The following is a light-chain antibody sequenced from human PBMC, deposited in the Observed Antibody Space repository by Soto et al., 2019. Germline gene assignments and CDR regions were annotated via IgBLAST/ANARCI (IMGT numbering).Light chain of an antibody. CDR1: SSDVGGYNY. CDR2: DVS. J-gene: IGLJ1*01. CDR3: CSYAGSSGYV. V-gene: IGLV2-11*01. Sequence: QYALTQPRSVTGSPGQSVTISCTGTSSDVGGYNYVSWYQQHPGKAPKLMIYDVSKRPSGVPDRFSGSRSGNTASLTISGLQAEDEADYYCCSYAGSSGYVFGTGTKVTVL.